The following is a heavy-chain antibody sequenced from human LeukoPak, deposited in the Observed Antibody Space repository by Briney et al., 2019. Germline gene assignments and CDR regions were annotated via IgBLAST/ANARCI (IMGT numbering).Heavy chain of an antibody. CDR1: GFTFTRFN. V-gene: IGHV3-21*04. Sequence: GGSLRLSCAASGFTFTRFNMNWARQAPGKGLELVSSITTSGTYIYYADSVKGRLTISRDNAKNSLYLQMNSLRAEDTAVYYCARPFYYDTNGGEGMDVWGQGTTVTVSS. J-gene: IGHJ6*02. CDR3: ARPFYYDTNGGEGMDV. CDR2: ITTSGTYI. D-gene: IGHD3-22*01.